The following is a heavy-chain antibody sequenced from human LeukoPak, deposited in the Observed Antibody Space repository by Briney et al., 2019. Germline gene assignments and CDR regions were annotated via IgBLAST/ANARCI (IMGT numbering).Heavy chain of an antibody. CDR1: GFTFSSYA. J-gene: IGHJ6*02. Sequence: GGSLRLSCAASGFTFSSYAMSWVRQAPGKGLEWVSAISGSGGSTYYADSVKGRFTISRDNSKNTLYLQMNSLRAEDTAVYYCAKDPWDYSSSWCGGYYYYGMDVWGQGTTVTVSS. CDR3: AKDPWDYSSSWCGGYYYYGMDV. V-gene: IGHV3-23*01. D-gene: IGHD6-13*01. CDR2: ISGSGGST.